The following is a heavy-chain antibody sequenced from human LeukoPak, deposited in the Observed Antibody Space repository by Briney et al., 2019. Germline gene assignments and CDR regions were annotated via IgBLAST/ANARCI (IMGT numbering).Heavy chain of an antibody. D-gene: IGHD3-22*01. J-gene: IGHJ6*02. CDR2: IYYSGST. Sequence: SETLSLTCTVSGGSISSYYWSWIRQPPGKGLEWIGYIYYSGSTNYNPSLKSRVTISVDTSKNQFSLQLSSVTAADTAVYYCARMYYYDSSATKTSDYYGMDVWGQGTTVTVSS. CDR3: ARMYYYDSSATKTSDYYGMDV. CDR1: GGSISSYY. V-gene: IGHV4-59*01.